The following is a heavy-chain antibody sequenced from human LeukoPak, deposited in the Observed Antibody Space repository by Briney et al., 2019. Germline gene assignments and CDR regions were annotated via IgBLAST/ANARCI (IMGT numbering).Heavy chain of an antibody. D-gene: IGHD3-10*01. Sequence: GASVKVSCKASGYTFTGYYMHWVRQAPGQGLEWMGWINPNSGGANYAQKFQGRVTMTRDTSISTAYMELSRLRSDDTAVCYCARPLIGSGSYNYWGQGTLVTVSS. CDR1: GYTFTGYY. CDR2: INPNSGGA. V-gene: IGHV1-2*02. CDR3: ARPLIGSGSYNY. J-gene: IGHJ4*02.